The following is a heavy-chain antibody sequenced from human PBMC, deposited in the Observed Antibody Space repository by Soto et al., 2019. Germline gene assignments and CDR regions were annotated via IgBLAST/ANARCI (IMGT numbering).Heavy chain of an antibody. J-gene: IGHJ5*02. V-gene: IGHV4-34*01. Sequence: QVRLKQRGAGLLKPSETLSLTCDVYGGSFSGYYWSWIRQSPGKGLEWIGQIKHSGGTNYNPLLKSRVTISVDTPRNQVSLKLSSVAAADTAVYFCARTYYHRSGTYFAWFDPWGQGTLVTVSS. CDR3: ARTYYHRSGTYFAWFDP. CDR2: IKHSGGT. D-gene: IGHD3-10*01. CDR1: GGSFSGYY.